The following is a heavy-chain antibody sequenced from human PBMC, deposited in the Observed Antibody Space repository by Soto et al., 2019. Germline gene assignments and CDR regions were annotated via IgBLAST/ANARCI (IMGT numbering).Heavy chain of an antibody. D-gene: IGHD6-13*01. CDR1: GFTFSLYG. Sequence: QVQLVESGGGVVQPGKSVRLSCAASGFTFSLYGIHWVRQAPGKGLEWVAFITYEGSNHHYADSVKGRFTISRDNSKNILYLQMNDLRPEDTAVYYCAKDVTAAGDNYYYTGLDVWGHGTTVTVSS. CDR2: ITYEGSNH. CDR3: AKDVTAAGDNYYYTGLDV. V-gene: IGHV3-30*18. J-gene: IGHJ6*02.